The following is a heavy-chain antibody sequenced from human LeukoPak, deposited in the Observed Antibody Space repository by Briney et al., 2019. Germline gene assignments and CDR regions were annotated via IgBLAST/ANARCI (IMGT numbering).Heavy chain of an antibody. CDR3: ARLNSGTYFDY. D-gene: IGHD1-26*01. J-gene: IGHJ4*02. CDR1: GFSICTSGMR. CDR2: IDWDDDK. Sequence: SSPTLVNPTQTLTLTFTFSGFSICTSGMRVSWIQQPPGKSLGGLARIDWDDDKFYSTSLKTRLTISKDTSKNQVVLTMTNMDPVDTATYYCARLNSGTYFDYWGQGTLVTVPS. V-gene: IGHV2-70*04.